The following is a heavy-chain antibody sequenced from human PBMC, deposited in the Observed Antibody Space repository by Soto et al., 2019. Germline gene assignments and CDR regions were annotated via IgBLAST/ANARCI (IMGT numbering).Heavy chain of an antibody. V-gene: IGHV4-4*07. CDR2: ISTSGTT. D-gene: IGHD6-19*01. CDR3: AREAGPGRWFDP. J-gene: IGHJ5*02. CDR1: GASISSYF. Sequence: SETLSLTCTVSGASISSYFWTWIRQPAGKGLDWIGRISTSGTTNYNPSLKSRVTMSVDTSKNHFSLNLSSVTAADTAVYYCAREAGPGRWFDPWGQGTLVTVSS.